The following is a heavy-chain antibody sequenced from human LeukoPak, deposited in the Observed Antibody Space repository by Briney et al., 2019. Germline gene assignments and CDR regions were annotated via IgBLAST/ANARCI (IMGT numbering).Heavy chain of an antibody. D-gene: IGHD3-3*01. CDR1: GGSFSGYY. CDR3: ARVPPRDFWSGYYTGISYYYGMDV. V-gene: IGHV4-34*01. Sequence: PSETLSLTCAVYGGSFSGYYWSWIRQPPGKGLEWIGEINHSGSTNYNPSLKSRVTISVDTSKNQFSLKLSSVTAADTAVYYCARVPPRDFWSGYYTGISYYYGMDVWGQGTTVTVSS. CDR2: INHSGST. J-gene: IGHJ6*02.